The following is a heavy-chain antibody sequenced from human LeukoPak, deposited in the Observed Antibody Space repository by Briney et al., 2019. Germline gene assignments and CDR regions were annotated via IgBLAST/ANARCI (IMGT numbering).Heavy chain of an antibody. CDR3: AKSPKTGFLFDY. CDR1: GFTFSSYG. Sequence: GGSLRLSCAASGFTFSSYGMHWVRQAPGKGLEWVAVIWYDGSNKYYADSVKGRFTISRDNSKNTLYLQMNSLRAEDTAVYYCAKSPKTGFLFDYWGKGTLVTVSS. V-gene: IGHV3-33*06. CDR2: IWYDGSNK. J-gene: IGHJ4*02. D-gene: IGHD1-1*01.